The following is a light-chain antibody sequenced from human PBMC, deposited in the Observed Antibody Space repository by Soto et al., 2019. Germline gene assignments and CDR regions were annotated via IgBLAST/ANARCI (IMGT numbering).Light chain of an antibody. J-gene: IGKJ5*01. CDR3: QQRSNWPPIT. CDR2: DAS. CDR1: QSVSRY. V-gene: IGKV3-11*01. Sequence: EIVLTQSPATLSLSPGERATLSCRASQSVSRYLAWYQQKPGQAPRLLIYDASNRATGIPARFSGGGSGTDFTLTISSLEPGDFEAYYCQQRSNWPPITFGQGTRLGI.